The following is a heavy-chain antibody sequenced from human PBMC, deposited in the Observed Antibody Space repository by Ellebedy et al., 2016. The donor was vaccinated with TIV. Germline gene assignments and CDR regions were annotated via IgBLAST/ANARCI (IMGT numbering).Heavy chain of an antibody. CDR1: GYSFSGYF. Sequence: AASVKVSCKESGYSFSGYFIHWARQAPGQGLEWMGWINPINGATDFAQRFQGRISMTRDTSLNTVYMELSRLTSDDTAVYYCERDPGILGYRGDYWGHGVMVTVS. CDR2: INPINGAT. CDR3: ERDPGILGYRGDY. D-gene: IGHD1-26*01. V-gene: IGHV1-2*02. J-gene: IGHJ4*01.